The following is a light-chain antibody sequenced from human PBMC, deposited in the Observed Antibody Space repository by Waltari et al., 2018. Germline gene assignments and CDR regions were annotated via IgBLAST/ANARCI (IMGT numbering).Light chain of an antibody. J-gene: IGKJ1*01. CDR1: QSLNSW. CDR3: QQYNSYPRT. CDR2: TAS. Sequence: DIQMTQSPSTLSASVGDRVTITCRASQSLNSWLAWYQQKPGIAPKILIYTASSLKSGVPSRFSGSGSGTEFTLTISSLQPDDFATYYCQQYNSYPRTFGQGTKVEFK. V-gene: IGKV1-5*03.